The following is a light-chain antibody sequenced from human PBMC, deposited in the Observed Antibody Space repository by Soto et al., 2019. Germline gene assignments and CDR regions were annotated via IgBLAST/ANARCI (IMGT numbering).Light chain of an antibody. J-gene: IGLJ2*01. CDR3: QSYDTTTPLV. V-gene: IGLV6-57*04. Sequence: NFMLTQPHSVSESPGKTVTISCTRSSGNIASSSVQWYQQRPGSAPTTVIYEDRQRPSGVPDRFSGSIDASSNSASLTISGLKPEDDADYYCQSYDTTTPLVFGGGTKLTVL. CDR2: EDR. CDR1: SGNIASSS.